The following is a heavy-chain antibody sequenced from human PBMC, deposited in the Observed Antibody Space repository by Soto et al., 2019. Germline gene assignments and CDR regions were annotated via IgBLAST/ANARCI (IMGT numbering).Heavy chain of an antibody. D-gene: IGHD3-10*01. V-gene: IGHV1-69*12. J-gene: IGHJ6*02. CDR1: GGTFSSYA. CDR3: ASWLEEAGIGGNYYYGTDV. CDR2: IIPIFGTA. Sequence: QVQLVQSGAEVKKPGSSVQVSCKASGGTFSSYAFSWVRQAPGQGLEWVGGIIPIFGTADYAQKFQGRVTISADESTRTVHMEPSSLRSEDTAVYYCASWLEEAGIGGNYYYGTDVWGQGTTVTVSS.